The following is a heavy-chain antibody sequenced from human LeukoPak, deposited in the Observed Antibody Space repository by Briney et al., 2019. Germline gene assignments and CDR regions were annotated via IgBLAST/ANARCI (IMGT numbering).Heavy chain of an antibody. D-gene: IGHD3-22*01. CDR2: IIPIFGTA. CDR3: ARSLGYYYDSSGYYPNWFDP. J-gene: IGHJ5*02. CDR1: GGTFSSYA. V-gene: IGHV1-69*05. Sequence: SVKVSCKASGGTFSSYAISWVRQAPGQGLEWMGRIIPIFGTANYAQKFRGRVTITTDESTSTAYMELSSLRSEDTAVYYCARSLGYYYDSSGYYPNWFDPWGQGTLVTVSS.